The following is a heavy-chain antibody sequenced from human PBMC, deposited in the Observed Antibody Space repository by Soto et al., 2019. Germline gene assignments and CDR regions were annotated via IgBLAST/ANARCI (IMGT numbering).Heavy chain of an antibody. D-gene: IGHD3-10*01. CDR3: ARSIYSSGSL. Sequence: GGSLRLPCVASEFTSSDYWMDWVRQAPGKGLEWVANIKQDGSERHYLDSVKGRFTISGDNAKNSVFLQMNSVRAEDTAVYYCARSIYSSGSLWGQGTLVTVSS. J-gene: IGHJ4*02. V-gene: IGHV3-7*05. CDR2: IKQDGSER. CDR1: EFTSSDYW.